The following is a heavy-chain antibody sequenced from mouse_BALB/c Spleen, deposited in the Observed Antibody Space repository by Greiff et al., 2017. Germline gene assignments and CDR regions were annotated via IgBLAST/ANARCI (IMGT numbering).Heavy chain of an antibody. Sequence: QVQLQQSGAELVKPGASVKMSCKASGYTFTSYWMHWVKQRPGQGLEWIGVIDPSDSYTSYNQKFKGKATLTVDTSSSTACMQLSSLTSEDSAVYYCTRGEDYRYAMDYWGQGTSVTVSS. CDR3: TRGEDYRYAMDY. CDR2: IDPSDSYT. CDR1: GYTFTSYW. J-gene: IGHJ4*01. V-gene: IGHV1S127*01. D-gene: IGHD2-14*01.